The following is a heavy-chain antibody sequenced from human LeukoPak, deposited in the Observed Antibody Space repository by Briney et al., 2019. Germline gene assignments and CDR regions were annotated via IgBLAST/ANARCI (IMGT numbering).Heavy chain of an antibody. V-gene: IGHV3-73*01. CDR2: IRSKANNYAT. J-gene: IGHJ4*02. Sequence: GGSLRLSCAASGLTFSGSAMHWARQAPGKGLEWVGRIRSKANNYATAYAASVKGRFTISRDDSKNTAYLQMNSLKIEGTAVYYCHPPPDYSDYWGQGTLVTVSS. CDR3: HPPPDYSDY. CDR1: GLTFSGSA.